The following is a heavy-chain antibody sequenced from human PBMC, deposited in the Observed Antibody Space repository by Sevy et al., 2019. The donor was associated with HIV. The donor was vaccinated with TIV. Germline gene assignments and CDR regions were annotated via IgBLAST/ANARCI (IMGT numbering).Heavy chain of an antibody. Sequence: GGSLRLSCAASGFTFNNYAMHWVRQAPGKGLEWVAVISYDGSNKYYADSVKGRFTISRDNSKNTLFLQMNSLRAQDTAVYYCARVEAAGPDYYYYYGMDVWGQGTTVTVSS. CDR2: ISYDGSNK. CDR1: GFTFNNYA. J-gene: IGHJ6*02. V-gene: IGHV3-30-3*01. D-gene: IGHD6-13*01. CDR3: ARVEAAGPDYYYYYGMDV.